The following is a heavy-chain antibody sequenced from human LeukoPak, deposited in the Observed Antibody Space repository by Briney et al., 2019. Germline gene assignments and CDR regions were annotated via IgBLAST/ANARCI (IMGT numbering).Heavy chain of an antibody. V-gene: IGHV4-4*07. J-gene: IGHJ4*02. Sequence: KPSETLSLTCTVSGGSISGYYWGWIRQPAGEGLEWVWRIYTSGSTNYNPSLKSRVTMSVNTSKNQFSLKLSSVTAADTAVYYCARDRGNWNYPLDYWGQGTLVTVSS. CDR1: GGSISGYY. D-gene: IGHD1-7*01. CDR2: IYTSGST. CDR3: ARDRGNWNYPLDY.